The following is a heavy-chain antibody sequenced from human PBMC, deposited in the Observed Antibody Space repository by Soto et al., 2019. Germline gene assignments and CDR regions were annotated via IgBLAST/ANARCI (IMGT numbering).Heavy chain of an antibody. CDR1: GFTFNSYA. J-gene: IGHJ5*02. D-gene: IGHD5-12*01. CDR2: ISGSGRTT. CDR3: AKGVTTIVATGSWFDH. Sequence: WSLRLSCAVSGFTFNSYAMNWVRQAPGKGLEWVSSISGSGRTTYYADAVKGRFTISRDNSKNTLFLQMNSLRSEDTAVYYCAKGVTTIVATGSWFDHWGQGTLVTVSS. V-gene: IGHV3-23*01.